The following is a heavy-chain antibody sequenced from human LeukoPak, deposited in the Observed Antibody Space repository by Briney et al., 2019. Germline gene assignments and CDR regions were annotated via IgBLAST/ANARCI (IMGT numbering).Heavy chain of an antibody. CDR2: IDHSGST. CDR3: ARIVVVPAATPYYYYYGMDV. J-gene: IGHJ6*02. CDR1: GGSFSGYY. D-gene: IGHD2-2*01. V-gene: IGHV4-34*01. Sequence: SETLSLTCAVYGGSFSGYYWSWIRQPPGKGLEWIGEIDHSGSTNYNPSLKSRVTISVDTSKNQFSLKLSSVTAADTAVYYCARIVVVPAATPYYYYYGMDVWGQGTTVTVSS.